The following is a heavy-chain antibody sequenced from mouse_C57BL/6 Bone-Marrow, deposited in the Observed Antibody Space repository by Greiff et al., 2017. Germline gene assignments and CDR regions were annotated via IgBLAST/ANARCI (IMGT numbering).Heavy chain of an antibody. V-gene: IGHV1-76*01. J-gene: IGHJ4*01. CDR3: AKLRGYYYDLDY. Sequence: QVQLKESGAELVRPGASVKLSCKASGYTFTDYYINWVKQRPGQGLEWIARIYPGSGNTYYNEKFKGKATLTAEKSSSTAYMQLSSLTSEDSAVYFSAKLRGYYYDLDYWGQGTSVTVSS. CDR1: GYTFTDYY. D-gene: IGHD1-1*01. CDR2: IYPGSGNT.